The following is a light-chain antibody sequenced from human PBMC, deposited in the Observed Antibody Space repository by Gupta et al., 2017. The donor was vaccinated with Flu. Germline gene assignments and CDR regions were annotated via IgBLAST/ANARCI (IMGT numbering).Light chain of an antibody. J-gene: IGLJ2*01. CDR3: SSYTTTNTVVV. CDR1: SSDVGGYDY. V-gene: IGLV2-14*01. CDR2: EVS. Sequence: IAISCTGTSSDVGGYDYVSCYQQHPGTAPELMIFEVSRRPSGIADRFSGSKSGNTASLTIXGXLAEDEXYYYCSSYTTTNTVVVFGGGTKLTVL.